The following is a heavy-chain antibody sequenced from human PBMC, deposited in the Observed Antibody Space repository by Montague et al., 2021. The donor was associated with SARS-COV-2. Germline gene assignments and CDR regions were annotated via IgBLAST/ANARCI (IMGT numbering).Heavy chain of an antibody. Sequence: SETLSLTCAVYGGSFSGYYWSWIRQPPGKGLEWIGEINHSGSTNXNPSLKSRVTISVDTSKNQFSLNLSSVTAADSAVYYCARDSGYYDSSGYSYDAFDIWGQGTKVTVSS. D-gene: IGHD3-22*01. CDR3: ARDSGYYDSSGYSYDAFDI. CDR2: INHSGST. V-gene: IGHV4-34*01. CDR1: GGSFSGYY. J-gene: IGHJ3*02.